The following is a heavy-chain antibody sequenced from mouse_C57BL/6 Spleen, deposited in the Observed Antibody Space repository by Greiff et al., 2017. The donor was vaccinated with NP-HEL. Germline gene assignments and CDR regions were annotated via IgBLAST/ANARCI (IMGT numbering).Heavy chain of an antibody. V-gene: IGHV1-50*01. J-gene: IGHJ2*01. CDR1: GYTFTSYW. D-gene: IGHD3-2*02. CDR2: IDPSDSYT. CDR3: ATTAQATPYYFDY. Sequence: QVQLQQPGAELVKPGASVKLSCKASGYTFTSYWMQWVKQRPGQGLEWIGEIDPSDSYTNYNQKFKGKATLTVDTSSSTAYMQLSSLTSEDSAVYYCATTAQATPYYFDYWGQGTTLTVSS.